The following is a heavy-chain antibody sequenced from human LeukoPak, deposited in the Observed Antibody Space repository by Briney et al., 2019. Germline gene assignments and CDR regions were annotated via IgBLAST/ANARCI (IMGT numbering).Heavy chain of an antibody. D-gene: IGHD3-22*01. J-gene: IGHJ6*03. CDR1: GFTFSSYG. CDR2: ISGSGGST. Sequence: GGTLRLSCAASGFTFSSYGMSWVRQAPGKGLEWVSVISGSGGSTYYADSVKGRFTISRDNSKNTLYLQMNRLRAEDTAIYYCAKVGSSGYYYYYYMDVWGKGTTVTVSS. CDR3: AKVGSSGYYYYYYMDV. V-gene: IGHV3-23*01.